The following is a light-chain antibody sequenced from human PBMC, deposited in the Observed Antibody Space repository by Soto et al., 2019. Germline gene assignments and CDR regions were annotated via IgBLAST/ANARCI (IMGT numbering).Light chain of an antibody. Sequence: QSALTQPPSASGAPGQSVTISCTGTSSDVGGYNFISWYQQHPGKAPKLMIYEVSKRPSGVPDRFSGSKSGNTASLTVSGLQAEDEADYYSSSFTGTYNVFGAGTKVTVL. V-gene: IGLV2-8*01. J-gene: IGLJ1*01. CDR3: SSFTGTYNV. CDR2: EVS. CDR1: SSDVGGYNF.